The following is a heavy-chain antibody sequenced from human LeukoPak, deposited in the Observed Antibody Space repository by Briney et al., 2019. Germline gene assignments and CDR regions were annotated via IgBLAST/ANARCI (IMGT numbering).Heavy chain of an antibody. CDR2: INHSGGT. Sequence: SETLSLTCAVYGGSFSGYYWSWIRQPPGKGLEWIGEINHSGGTNYNPSLTSRVTISVDTSKNQFSLKLSSVTAADTAVYYCASVGGGTIFGVVIIGTHNWFDPWGQGTLVTVSS. V-gene: IGHV4-34*01. D-gene: IGHD3-3*01. J-gene: IGHJ5*02. CDR3: ASVGGGTIFGVVIIGTHNWFDP. CDR1: GGSFSGYY.